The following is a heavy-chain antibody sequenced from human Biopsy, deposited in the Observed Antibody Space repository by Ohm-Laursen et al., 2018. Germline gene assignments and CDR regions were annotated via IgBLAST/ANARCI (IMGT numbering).Heavy chain of an antibody. CDR2: ISHTGYT. Sequence: TLSLTCAVSGGSFTGHYWTWIRQPPGKGLEWIGHISHTGYTSYNASLKSRVTISVDTSRKHFSLRLTSLAAADTAVYYCARGSNEYGGLYFPHWGQGTLVTVSS. J-gene: IGHJ1*01. V-gene: IGHV4-59*11. CDR3: ARGSNEYGGLYFPH. CDR1: GGSFTGHY. D-gene: IGHD4-23*01.